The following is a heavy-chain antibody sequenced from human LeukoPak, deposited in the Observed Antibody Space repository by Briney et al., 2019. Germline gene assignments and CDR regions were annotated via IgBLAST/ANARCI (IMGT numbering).Heavy chain of an antibody. CDR3: AKDRFHYDILTGPYYFDY. D-gene: IGHD3-9*01. Sequence: GGSLRLSCAASGFTFSSYGMHWVRQAPGKGLEWVAVISYDGSNKYYADSVKGRFTISRDNSKNTLYLQMNSLRAEDTAVYYCAKDRFHYDILTGPYYFDYWGQGTLVTVSS. J-gene: IGHJ4*02. CDR2: ISYDGSNK. V-gene: IGHV3-30*18. CDR1: GFTFSSYG.